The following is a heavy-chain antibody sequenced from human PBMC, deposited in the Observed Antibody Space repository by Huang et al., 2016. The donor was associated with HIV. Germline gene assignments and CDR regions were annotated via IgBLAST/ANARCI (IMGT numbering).Heavy chain of an antibody. CDR3: ATKTAGMDI. J-gene: IGHJ6*02. Sequence: VESGGRSVQPGGSIKLSCVGSTFTFGAYWMSWVRQPPGKGREWVANIKQDESEKYYFDSVKGRFNISRDNARKVLFLEMDDLRVEDTAIYFCATKTAGMDIWGQGTTVTVSS. CDR2: IKQDESEK. D-gene: IGHD1-7*01. CDR1: TFTFGAYW. V-gene: IGHV3-7*01.